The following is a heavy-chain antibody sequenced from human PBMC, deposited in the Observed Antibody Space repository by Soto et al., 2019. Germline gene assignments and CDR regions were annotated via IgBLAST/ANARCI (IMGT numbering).Heavy chain of an antibody. Sequence: SETLSLTCTVSGGSVSSGSYYWSWIRQPPGKGLEWIGYIYYSGSTNYNPSLKSRVTISVDTSKNQFSLKLSSVTAADTAVYYCARGIVVARGGDYGMDVWGQGTTVTVPS. D-gene: IGHD6-19*01. V-gene: IGHV4-61*01. CDR1: GGSVSSGSYY. CDR2: IYYSGST. CDR3: ARGIVVARGGDYGMDV. J-gene: IGHJ6*02.